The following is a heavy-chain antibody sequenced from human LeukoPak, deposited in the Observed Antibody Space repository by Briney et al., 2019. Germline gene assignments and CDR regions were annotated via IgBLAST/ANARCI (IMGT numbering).Heavy chain of an antibody. D-gene: IGHD3-10*01. CDR1: GYTFTSYG. CDR3: ARAYYGSGSYWSPGWFDP. CDR2: MNPNSGNT. V-gene: IGHV1-8*01. J-gene: IGHJ5*02. Sequence: ASVKVSCKASGYTFTSYGINWVRQATGQGLEGMGWMNPNSGNTGYAQKFQGRVTMTRNTSISTAYMELSSLRSEDTAVYYCARAYYGSGSYWSPGWFDPWGQGTLVTVSS.